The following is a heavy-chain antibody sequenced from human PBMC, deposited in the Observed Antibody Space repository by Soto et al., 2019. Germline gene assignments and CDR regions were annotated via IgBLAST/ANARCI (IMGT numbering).Heavy chain of an antibody. V-gene: IGHV4-30-2*01. J-gene: IGHJ4*02. D-gene: IGHD6-19*01. CDR1: GGSISSSGYS. Sequence: PSEILSLTCAVSGGSISSSGYSWSWIRQPPGKGLEWIGYIYHSGSTYYNPFLKSRVTISVDRSKNQFSLKLSSVTAADTAVYYCARVRSGWGIDYWGQGTLVTVSS. CDR2: IYHSGST. CDR3: ARVRSGWGIDY.